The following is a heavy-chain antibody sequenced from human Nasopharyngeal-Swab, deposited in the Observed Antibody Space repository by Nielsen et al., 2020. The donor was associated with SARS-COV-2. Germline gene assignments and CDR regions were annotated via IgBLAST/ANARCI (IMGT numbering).Heavy chain of an antibody. J-gene: IGHJ3*02. V-gene: IGHV3-53*01. Sequence: GESLKISCAASGFTVSNNYMSWVRQPPGKGLEWVSVIYRGGGTYYADSVRGRFTISRDNSKNTLYLQMNSLRAEDTAVYYCARDGDPHTFDIWGQGTIVTVSS. CDR2: IYRGGGT. CDR1: GFTVSNNY. CDR3: ARDGDPHTFDI.